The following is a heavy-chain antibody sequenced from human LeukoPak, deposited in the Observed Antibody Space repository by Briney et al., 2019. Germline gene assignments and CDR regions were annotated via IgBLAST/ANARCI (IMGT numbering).Heavy chain of an antibody. V-gene: IGHV3-23*01. CDR3: VKRGTACTSTRCNIDY. J-gene: IGHJ4*02. Sequence: GGSLRLSCVASGFTFSRYAMNWVRQAPGKGLEWVSGISGRGDGTFYADSAKGRFTIPRDNSKNTLYLQMTSLRAEDTAIYYCVKRGTACTSTRCNIDYWGQGTLVTVSS. D-gene: IGHD2-2*01. CDR2: ISGRGDGT. CDR1: GFTFSRYA.